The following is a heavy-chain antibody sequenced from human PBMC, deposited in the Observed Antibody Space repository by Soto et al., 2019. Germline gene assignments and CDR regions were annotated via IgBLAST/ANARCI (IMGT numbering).Heavy chain of an antibody. D-gene: IGHD1-26*01. V-gene: IGHV1-69*08. J-gene: IGHJ3*02. CDR2: IIPILGIA. Sequence: QVQLVQSGAEVKKPGSSVKVSCKASGGTFSSYTISWVRQAPGQGLEWMGRIIPILGIANYAQKFQGRVTITADKSTSTAYMELSSLRSEDTAVYYCARERWLLHPDAFDIWDQGTMVTVSS. CDR1: GGTFSSYT. CDR3: ARERWLLHPDAFDI.